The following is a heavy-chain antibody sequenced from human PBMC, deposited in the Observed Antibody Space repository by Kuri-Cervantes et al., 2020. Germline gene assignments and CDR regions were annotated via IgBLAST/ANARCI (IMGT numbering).Heavy chain of an antibody. CDR1: GGSISSYY. Sequence: GSLRLSCTVSGGSISSYYWSWIRQPPGKGLEWIGYIYYSGSTNYNPSLKSRVTISVDTSKNQFSLKLSSVTAADTAVYYCARGGYFSSGWPYYYYYYMDVWGKGTTVTVSS. J-gene: IGHJ6*03. D-gene: IGHD6-19*01. CDR3: ARGGYFSSGWPYYYYYYMDV. CDR2: IYYSGST. V-gene: IGHV4-59*01.